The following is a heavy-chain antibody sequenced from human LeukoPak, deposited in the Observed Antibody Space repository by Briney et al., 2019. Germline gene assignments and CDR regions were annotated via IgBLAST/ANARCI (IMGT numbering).Heavy chain of an antibody. V-gene: IGHV1-2*02. J-gene: IGHJ4*02. Sequence: ASVKVSCKTSGYTFSEYYIYWVRQAPGQWLEWMGWIDPSTGGTNYAQNFQGRVTMTRDTSTTTVYMELSSLKSDDTAVYHCARGNNYGSGSLFYGWGQGTLVTVSS. CDR1: GYTFSEYY. CDR2: IDPSTGGT. CDR3: ARGNNYGSGSLFYG. D-gene: IGHD3-10*01.